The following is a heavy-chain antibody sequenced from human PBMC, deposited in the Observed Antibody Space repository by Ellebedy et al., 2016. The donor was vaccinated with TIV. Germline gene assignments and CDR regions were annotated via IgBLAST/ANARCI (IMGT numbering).Heavy chain of an antibody. Sequence: AASVKVSCKASGYTFTGYYMHWVRQAPGQGLEWMGWINPNSGGTNYAQKFQGRVTMTRDTSISTAYMELSRLRSDDTAVYYCARDTAMVLGGAVYYGMDVWGQGTTVTVSS. J-gene: IGHJ6*02. CDR3: ARDTAMVLGGAVYYGMDV. CDR1: GYTFTGYY. CDR2: INPNSGGT. V-gene: IGHV1-2*02. D-gene: IGHD5-18*01.